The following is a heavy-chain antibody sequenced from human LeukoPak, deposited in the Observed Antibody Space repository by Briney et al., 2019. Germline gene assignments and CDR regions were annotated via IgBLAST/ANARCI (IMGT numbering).Heavy chain of an antibody. Sequence: GASVKVSCKASGYTFTSYGISWVRQAPGQGLEWMGWISAYNGNTNYAQKLQGRVTMTTDTSTSTAYMELRSLRSDDTAVYYCARGVGYYDILTGYYRESYSDYWGQGTLVTVSS. CDR2: ISAYNGNT. V-gene: IGHV1-18*04. CDR3: ARGVGYYDILTGYYRESYSDY. D-gene: IGHD3-9*01. CDR1: GYTFTSYG. J-gene: IGHJ4*02.